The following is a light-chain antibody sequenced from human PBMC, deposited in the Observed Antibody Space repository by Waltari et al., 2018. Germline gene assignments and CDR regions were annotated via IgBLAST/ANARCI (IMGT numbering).Light chain of an antibody. CDR2: DAS. Sequence: ETVLTQSPGTLALSPGERATLSCRASQSIGSSLAWYQHIPGQAPRLLFYDASNRATGIPARFIGSGSGTDFTLTISSLEPEDFAVYYCQQRINWPRTFGQGTKVEIK. V-gene: IGKV3-11*01. J-gene: IGKJ1*01. CDR1: QSIGSS. CDR3: QQRINWPRT.